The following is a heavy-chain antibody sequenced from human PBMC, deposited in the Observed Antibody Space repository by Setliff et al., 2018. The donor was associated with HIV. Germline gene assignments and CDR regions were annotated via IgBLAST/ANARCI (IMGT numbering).Heavy chain of an antibody. D-gene: IGHD1-7*01. CDR3: MRWELPYAIDY. CDR2: ISPDGSAT. Sequence: GGSLSLSCAASGFTFSSAWMGWIRQAPAKGLEWVANISPDGSATYYVDSVKGRFTISRDNAKNSLYLQLNSLRVEDTAVYYCMRWELPYAIDYWGQGMLVTVSS. CDR1: GFTFSSAW. V-gene: IGHV3-7*01. J-gene: IGHJ4*02.